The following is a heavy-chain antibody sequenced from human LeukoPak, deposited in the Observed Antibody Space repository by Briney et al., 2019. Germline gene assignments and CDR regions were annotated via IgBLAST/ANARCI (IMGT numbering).Heavy chain of an antibody. CDR3: ASNGHYSLDY. V-gene: IGHV4-39*07. CDR2: IFHSGST. J-gene: IGHJ4*02. Sequence: SETLSLTCTVSGGSISSSSYYWGWIRQPPGKGLEWIAEIFHSGSTNYNPSLKSRVTISVDKSKNQFSLDLSSVTAADTAVYYCASNGHYSLDYWGQGTLVTVSS. CDR1: GGSISSSSYY. D-gene: IGHD2-15*01.